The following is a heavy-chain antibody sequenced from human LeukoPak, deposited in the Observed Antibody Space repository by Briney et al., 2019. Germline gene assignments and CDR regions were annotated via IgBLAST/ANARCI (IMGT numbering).Heavy chain of an antibody. J-gene: IGHJ3*02. CDR3: ARDPRGDLYAFDI. D-gene: IGHD2-21*02. CDR2: INPNSGGT. V-gene: IGHV1-2*02. Sequence: GASVKVSCKASGYTFTCYYMHWLRQAPGQGLEWMVWINPNSGGTNYSQKFQGRVTMTRDTSISTAYMELSRLRSDDTAVYYCARDPRGDLYAFDIWGQGTMVTVSS. CDR1: GYTFTCYY.